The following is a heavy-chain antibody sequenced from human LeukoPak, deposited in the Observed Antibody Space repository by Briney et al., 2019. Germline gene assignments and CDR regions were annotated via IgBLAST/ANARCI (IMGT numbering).Heavy chain of an antibody. CDR1: GFTFSSYG. CDR2: ISYDGSNK. V-gene: IGHV3-30*03. Sequence: GGSLRLSCAASGFTFSSYGMHWVRQAPGKGLEWVAVISYDGSNKYYADSVKGRFTISRDNSKNTLYLQMNSLRAEDTAVYYCARGLARFKELLHSDYWGQGTLVTVSS. D-gene: IGHD1-26*01. J-gene: IGHJ4*02. CDR3: ARGLARFKELLHSDY.